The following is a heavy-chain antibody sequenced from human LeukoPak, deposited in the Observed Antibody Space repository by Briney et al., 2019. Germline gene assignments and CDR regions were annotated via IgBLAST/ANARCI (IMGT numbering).Heavy chain of an antibody. CDR1: GFTFSSYA. Sequence: PGGSLRLSCSASGFTFSSYAMHWFRQAPGKGLEYVSAINSNGGTTYYSDSVKGRFTISRDNSKNTLYLQMSSLRAEDTAVYYCVKMGTYYYDSSGSNYWGQGTLVTVSS. J-gene: IGHJ4*02. D-gene: IGHD3-22*01. CDR3: VKMGTYYYDSSGSNY. V-gene: IGHV3-64D*09. CDR2: INSNGGTT.